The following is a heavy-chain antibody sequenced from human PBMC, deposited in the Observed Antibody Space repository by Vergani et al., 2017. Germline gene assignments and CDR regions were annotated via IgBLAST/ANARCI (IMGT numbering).Heavy chain of an antibody. Sequence: QLQLQESGPGLVKPSATLSLTCSVSVASIRSSNYYWGWIRQPPGKGLEWIASIYYSGGTYYTPSLKSRVTISVDTSKNQFSLKLSSVTAADTAVYFCARHSTVEWLVKLGWIDPWGQGILVTVSS. CDR1: VASIRSSNYY. J-gene: IGHJ5*02. V-gene: IGHV4-39*01. CDR2: IYYSGGT. D-gene: IGHD6-19*01. CDR3: ARHSTVEWLVKLGWIDP.